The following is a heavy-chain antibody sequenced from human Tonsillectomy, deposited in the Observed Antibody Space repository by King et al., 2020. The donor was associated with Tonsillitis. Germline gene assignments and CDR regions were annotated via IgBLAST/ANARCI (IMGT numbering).Heavy chain of an antibody. CDR3: ARARGSSGWTRLDY. V-gene: IGHV4-34*01. CDR1: GGSFSGYY. Sequence: QVQLQQWGAGLLKPSETLSLTCAVYGGSFSGYYWSWIRQPPGKGLEWIGEINHSGSTNYNPSLKSRVTISVDTSKNQFSLKLSSVTAADTAVYYCARARGSSGWTRLDYWGQGTLVTVSS. J-gene: IGHJ4*02. D-gene: IGHD6-19*01. CDR2: INHSGST.